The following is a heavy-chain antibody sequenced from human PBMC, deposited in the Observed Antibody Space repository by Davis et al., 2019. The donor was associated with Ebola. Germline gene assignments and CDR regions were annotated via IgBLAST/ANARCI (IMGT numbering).Heavy chain of an antibody. V-gene: IGHV1-46*01. D-gene: IGHD3-10*01. Sequence: ASVKVSCKASGYTFTSYGISWVRQAPGQGLEWMGIINPSGGSTSYAQKFQGRVTMTRDTSTSTVYMELSSLRSEDTAVHYCARGITMVRGVTPMDVWGQGTTVTVSS. CDR2: INPSGGST. CDR1: GYTFTSYG. J-gene: IGHJ6*02. CDR3: ARGITMVRGVTPMDV.